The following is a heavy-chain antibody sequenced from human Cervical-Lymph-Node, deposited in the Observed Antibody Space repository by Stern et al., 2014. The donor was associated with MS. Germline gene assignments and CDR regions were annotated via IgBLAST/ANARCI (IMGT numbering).Heavy chain of an antibody. V-gene: IGHV2-26*01. Sequence: QVTLRESGPVLVKPTETLTLTCTVSGFSLSNARMGVSWIRQPPGKALEWLAHSFSNDEKSYSTSLKSRLTISKDTSKSQVVLTMTNMDPVDTATYYCARMSSSSESNWFDPWGQGTLVTVSS. D-gene: IGHD6-13*01. CDR3: ARMSSSSESNWFDP. CDR2: SFSNDEK. J-gene: IGHJ5*02. CDR1: GFSLSNARMG.